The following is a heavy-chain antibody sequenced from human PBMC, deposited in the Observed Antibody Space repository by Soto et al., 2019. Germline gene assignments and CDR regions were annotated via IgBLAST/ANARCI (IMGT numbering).Heavy chain of an antibody. V-gene: IGHV4-61*01. CDR2: IYYTVNT. Sequence: PSETVCHTCTGSGGSVSRACYYWTWIRQAAGKGLEWIGYIYYTVNTKYNPSLKSRVTISVDTSKKQFSLKLTSVTAADKAVYYCARDIRGYTRAFDYWGQGPLVTVS. D-gene: IGHD5-18*01. J-gene: IGHJ4*02. CDR1: GGSVSRACYY. CDR3: ARDIRGYTRAFDY.